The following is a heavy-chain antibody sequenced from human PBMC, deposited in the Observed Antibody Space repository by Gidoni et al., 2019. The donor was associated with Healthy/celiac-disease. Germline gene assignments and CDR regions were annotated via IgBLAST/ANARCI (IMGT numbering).Heavy chain of an antibody. CDR3: ARGGPNWFDP. Sequence: QVQLVESGGGVVQPGRSLRLSCAASGFTFSSYAMHWVRQAQGKGLEWVAVISYDGNNKYYADSVKGRFTISRDNSKNTLSLQMNSLRTEDTAMYYCARGGPNWFDPWGQGTLVTVSS. CDR2: ISYDGNNK. J-gene: IGHJ5*02. CDR1: GFTFSSYA. V-gene: IGHV3-30-3*01.